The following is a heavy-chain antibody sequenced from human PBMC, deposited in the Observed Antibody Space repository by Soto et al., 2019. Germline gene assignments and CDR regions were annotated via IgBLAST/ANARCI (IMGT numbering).Heavy chain of an antibody. CDR3: ARVMGPVDYYDSSGYLKNNWFDP. D-gene: IGHD3-22*01. J-gene: IGHJ5*02. V-gene: IGHV1-46*01. CDR1: GGTFSSYA. CDR2: IDPSGGKT. Sequence: ASVKVSCKASGGTFSSYAISWVRQAPGQGLEWMGIIDPSGGKTSYAQKFQGRVTMTRDTSTSTVYMELSSLRSEDTAVYYCARVMGPVDYYDSSGYLKNNWFDPWGQGTLVTVSS.